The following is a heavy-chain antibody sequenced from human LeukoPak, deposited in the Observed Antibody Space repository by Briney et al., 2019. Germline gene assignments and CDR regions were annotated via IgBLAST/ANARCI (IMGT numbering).Heavy chain of an antibody. CDR2: IIPIFGTA. CDR1: GGTFSSYA. V-gene: IGHV1-69*06. D-gene: IGHD2-15*01. Sequence: VKVSCKASGGTFSSYAISWVRPAPGQGLEWMGRIIPIFGTANYAQKFQGRVTITADKSTSTAYMELSSLRSEDTAVYYCAREGYCSGGSCYSDYYYYMDVWGKGTTVTVSS. CDR3: AREGYCSGGSCYSDYYYYMDV. J-gene: IGHJ6*03.